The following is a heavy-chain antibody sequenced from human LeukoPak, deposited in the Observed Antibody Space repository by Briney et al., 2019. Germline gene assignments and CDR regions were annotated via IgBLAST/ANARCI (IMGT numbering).Heavy chain of an antibody. CDR2: ISYDGSNK. Sequence: SCKASGYTFTSYGISWVRQAPGKGLEWVAVISYDGSNKYYADSVKGRFTISRDNSKNTLYLQMNSLRAEDTAVYYCARGGQYGYSSSWYGLSDYWGQGTLVTVSS. J-gene: IGHJ4*02. D-gene: IGHD6-13*01. CDR3: ARGGQYGYSSSWYGLSDY. CDR1: GYTFTSYG. V-gene: IGHV3-30-3*01.